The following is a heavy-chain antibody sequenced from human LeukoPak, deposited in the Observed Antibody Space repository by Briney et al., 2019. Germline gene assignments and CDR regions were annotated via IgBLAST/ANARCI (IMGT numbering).Heavy chain of an antibody. CDR1: GYSFTSYW. D-gene: IGHD2-15*01. CDR3: ARSQGYCSGGSCLQGDWFDP. CDR2: IYPGNSDT. J-gene: IGHJ5*02. V-gene: IGHV5-78*01. Sequence: GASLQISCKTSGYSFTSYWIHWVRQMPGKELEWTGSIYPGNSDTRYSPSFQGHVTISADSSSSTAYLQWSSLKASDAAMYYCARSQGYCSGGSCLQGDWFDPWGQGTLVTVSS.